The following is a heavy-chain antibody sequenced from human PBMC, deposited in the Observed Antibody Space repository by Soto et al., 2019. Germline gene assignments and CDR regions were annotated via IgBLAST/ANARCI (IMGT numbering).Heavy chain of an antibody. Sequence: PGESLKISCEGSGYSFTSYWISWVRQMPGKGLEWMGRIDPNDSYSSYSPSFQGHVTISADRSISTAYLQWSSLRASDTAMYYCARHLDPLTKPDRFDPWGQGTLVTVSS. D-gene: IGHD3-9*01. CDR2: IDPNDSYS. CDR3: ARHLDPLTKPDRFDP. V-gene: IGHV5-10-1*01. CDR1: GYSFTSYW. J-gene: IGHJ5*02.